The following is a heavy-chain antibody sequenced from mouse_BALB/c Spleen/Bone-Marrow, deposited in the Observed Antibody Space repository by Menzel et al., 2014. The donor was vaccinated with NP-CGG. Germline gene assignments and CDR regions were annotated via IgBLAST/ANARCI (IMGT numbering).Heavy chain of an antibody. D-gene: IGHD2-2*01. CDR1: GYAFSSSW. V-gene: IGHV1-82*01. Sequence: QAQLQQSGPELVKPGASVKISCKASGYAFSSSWMNWVKQRPGQGLEWIGRIYPGDGDTNYNGKFKGKATLTADKSSSTAYMQLSSLTSVDSAVYFCARWGLRRYFDYWGQGTTLTVSS. CDR3: ARWGLRRYFDY. CDR2: IYPGDGDT. J-gene: IGHJ2*01.